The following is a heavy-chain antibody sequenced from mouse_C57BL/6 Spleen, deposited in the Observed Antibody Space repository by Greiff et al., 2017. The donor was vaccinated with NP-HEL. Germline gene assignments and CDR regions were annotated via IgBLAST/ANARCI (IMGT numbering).Heavy chain of an antibody. Sequence: EVKLMESGGGLVKPGGSLKLSCAASGFTFSSYAMSWVRQTPEKRLEWVATISDGGSYTYYPDNVKGRFTISRDNAKNNLYLQMSHLKSEDTAMYYCARETTVFRYFDVWGTGTTVTVSS. V-gene: IGHV5-4*01. D-gene: IGHD1-1*01. CDR1: GFTFSSYA. J-gene: IGHJ1*03. CDR2: ISDGGSYT. CDR3: ARETTVFRYFDV.